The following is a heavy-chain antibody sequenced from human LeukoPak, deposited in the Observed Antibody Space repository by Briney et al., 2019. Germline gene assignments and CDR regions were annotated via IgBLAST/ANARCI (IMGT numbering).Heavy chain of an antibody. Sequence: PGGSLRLSCAASGFTFSGYGMHWVRQAPGKGLEWVAFIRYDGSNKYYADSVKGRFTISRDNSKNTLYLQMNSLRAEDTAVYYCAKDPIRIGAAIQISAYYFDYWGQGTLVTVSS. D-gene: IGHD6-13*01. CDR1: GFTFSGYG. V-gene: IGHV3-30*02. CDR3: AKDPIRIGAAIQISAYYFDY. J-gene: IGHJ4*02. CDR2: IRYDGSNK.